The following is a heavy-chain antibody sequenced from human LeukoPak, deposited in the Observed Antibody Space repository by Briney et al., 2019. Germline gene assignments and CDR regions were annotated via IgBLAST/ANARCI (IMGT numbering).Heavy chain of an antibody. V-gene: IGHV4-59*01. CDR1: GGSISSYY. Sequence: SETLSLTCTVSGGSISSYYWSWIRQPPGKGLEWIGFIYYSGSANYNPSLRSRVTMSVDTSKNQFSLKLTSVTAADTAVYYCARTGVLATSFFFDYWGQGILVTVSS. CDR3: ARTGVLATSFFFDY. J-gene: IGHJ4*02. CDR2: IYYSGSA. D-gene: IGHD7-27*01.